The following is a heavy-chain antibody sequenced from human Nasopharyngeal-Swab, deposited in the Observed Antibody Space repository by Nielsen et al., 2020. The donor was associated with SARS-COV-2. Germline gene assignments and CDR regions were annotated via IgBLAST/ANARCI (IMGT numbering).Heavy chain of an antibody. Sequence: GGSLRLSCAASGFTFSSYAMHWVRQAPGKGLEWVAVISYDGSNKYYADSVKGRFTISRDNSKNTLYLQMNSLRAEDTAVYYCARFGGCSSTSCYITFDAFDIWGQGTMVTVSS. CDR1: GFTFSSYA. CDR3: ARFGGCSSTSCYITFDAFDI. V-gene: IGHV3-30-3*01. J-gene: IGHJ3*02. D-gene: IGHD2-2*02. CDR2: ISYDGSNK.